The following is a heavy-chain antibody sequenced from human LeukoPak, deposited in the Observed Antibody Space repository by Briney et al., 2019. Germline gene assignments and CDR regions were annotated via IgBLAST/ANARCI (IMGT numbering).Heavy chain of an antibody. CDR3: ARGWDTAMASSYYFDY. J-gene: IGHJ4*02. CDR2: VYSRGSI. CDR1: GGSMNTVSYH. Sequence: SETLSLTCTVSGGSMNTVSYHWVWIRQAPEKGLEWIGSVYSRGSIYSNPSLRSRVTISLDTSTNQFSLNLSSVTAADTAVYYCARGWDTAMASSYYFDYWGQGTLVTVSS. V-gene: IGHV4-39*07. D-gene: IGHD5-18*01.